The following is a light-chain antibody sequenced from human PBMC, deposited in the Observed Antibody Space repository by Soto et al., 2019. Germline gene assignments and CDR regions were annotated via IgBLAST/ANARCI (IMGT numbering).Light chain of an antibody. CDR2: ENN. CDR3: QSYNRSLSSYV. CDR1: SSNIGAGYE. Sequence: QSVLTQPPSVAGAPGQRVTISCTGSSSNIGAGYEAHWYQQVPGTAPKLLIYENNNRPSGVPDRFSGSNSRTSASLAITGLQDEDEAEYYCQSYNRSLSSYVFGTGTKVT. V-gene: IGLV1-40*01. J-gene: IGLJ1*01.